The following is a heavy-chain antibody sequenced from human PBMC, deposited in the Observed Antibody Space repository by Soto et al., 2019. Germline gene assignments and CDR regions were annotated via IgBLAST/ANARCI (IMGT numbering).Heavy chain of an antibody. J-gene: IGHJ4*02. Sequence: QITLKESGPTLVKPTQTLTLTCTFSGFSLSTSGVGVGWIRQPPGKALEWLALIYWDDDKRYSPSLKSRLTITKDTSQNQVVLTMTNMDPVDTATYYCAHEMGYYDYVWGSYRYQYYFDYWGQGTLVTVSS. CDR2: IYWDDDK. D-gene: IGHD3-16*02. CDR1: GFSLSTSGVG. V-gene: IGHV2-5*02. CDR3: AHEMGYYDYVWGSYRYQYYFDY.